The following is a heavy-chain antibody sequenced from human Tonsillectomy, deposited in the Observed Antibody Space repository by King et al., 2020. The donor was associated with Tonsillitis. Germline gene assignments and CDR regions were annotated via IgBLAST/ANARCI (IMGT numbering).Heavy chain of an antibody. CDR2: ISASGGST. D-gene: IGHD4-11*01. CDR1: TFTFAASTFTFSNYA. CDR3: AKGHDYSYPHFDS. Sequence: VQLVESGGGLVPPGGSLRLSCAASTFTFAASTFTFSNYAMSWVRQAPGKGLEWVSGISASGGSTYYADSVKGRFTISRDNSKNTLYLLLNSLRAEDTALYYCAKGHDYSYPHFDSWGQGTLVTVSS. V-gene: IGHV3-23*04. J-gene: IGHJ4*02.